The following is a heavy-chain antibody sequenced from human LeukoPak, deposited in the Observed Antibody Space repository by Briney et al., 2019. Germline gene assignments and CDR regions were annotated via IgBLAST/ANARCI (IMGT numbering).Heavy chain of an antibody. Sequence: GASLQISCKGSGSRFTSYWIGWVRQLPGKGLEWMGIIYPGDCDTRYSPSFQGQVTISADKSISTAYLQWSSLKASDTAMYYCARHPDCTRTSCYVDYYCMDVWGQGTTVTVSS. D-gene: IGHD2-2*01. CDR1: GSRFTSYW. CDR2: IYPGDCDT. J-gene: IGHJ6*02. V-gene: IGHV5-51*01. CDR3: ARHPDCTRTSCYVDYYCMDV.